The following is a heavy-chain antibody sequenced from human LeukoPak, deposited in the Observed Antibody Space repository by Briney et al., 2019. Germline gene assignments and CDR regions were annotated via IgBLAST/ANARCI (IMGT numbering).Heavy chain of an antibody. D-gene: IGHD3-22*01. J-gene: IGHJ1*01. Sequence: SETLSLTCTVPGGSISSYYWSWIRQPPGKGLERIGHIYYSGSTNYNPSLKSRVTISVDTSKNQFSLKLSSVTAADTAVYYCARAVPIYDSSGYYKGTFFQHWGQGTLVTVSS. CDR1: GGSISSYY. V-gene: IGHV4-59*01. CDR3: ARAVPIYDSSGYYKGTFFQH. CDR2: IYYSGST.